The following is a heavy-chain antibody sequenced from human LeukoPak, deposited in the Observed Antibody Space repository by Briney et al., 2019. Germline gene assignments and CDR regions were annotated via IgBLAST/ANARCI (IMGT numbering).Heavy chain of an antibody. CDR2: TYYRSEWSN. D-gene: IGHD5-18*01. Sequence: SQTLSLTCAISGDIVSSNSVAWNWIRQSPSRGLEWLGRTYYRSEWSNDYAVSVKSRIIVNADTSKNQFFLQLNSVTPEDTAVYYCARGSRYTYGTYYFDYWGQGTLVTVSS. J-gene: IGHJ4*02. CDR3: ARGSRYTYGTYYFDY. V-gene: IGHV6-1*01. CDR1: GDIVSSNSVA.